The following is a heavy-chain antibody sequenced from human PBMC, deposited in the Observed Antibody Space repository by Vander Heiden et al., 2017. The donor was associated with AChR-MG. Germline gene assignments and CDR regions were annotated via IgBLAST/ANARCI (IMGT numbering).Heavy chain of an antibody. V-gene: IGHV1-18*01. J-gene: IGHJ6*02. CDR3: ARVRVTIFGVVTLYGMDV. Sequence: QVHLVHSGAEVKNPGASVKVSCKASGYTFTSYGISRVRQAPGQGLEWMGWISAYNGNTNYAQKLQGRVTMTTDTSTSTAYMELRSLRSDDTAVYYCARVRVTIFGVVTLYGMDVWGQGTTVTVSS. CDR2: ISAYNGNT. CDR1: GYTFTSYG. D-gene: IGHD3-3*01.